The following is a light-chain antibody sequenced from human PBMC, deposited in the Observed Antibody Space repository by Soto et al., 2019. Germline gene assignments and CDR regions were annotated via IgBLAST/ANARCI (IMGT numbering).Light chain of an antibody. J-gene: IGKJ5*01. Sequence: DIQMTQSPSSLSASIGDTVTITCRANQSISNYLNWYQQKPGKAPKLLIYDASNLETGVPSRFSGSGSGTDFTFTISSLQPEDIATYYCQQYDNLPITFGQGTRLEI. CDR3: QQYDNLPIT. CDR1: QSISNY. V-gene: IGKV1-33*01. CDR2: DAS.